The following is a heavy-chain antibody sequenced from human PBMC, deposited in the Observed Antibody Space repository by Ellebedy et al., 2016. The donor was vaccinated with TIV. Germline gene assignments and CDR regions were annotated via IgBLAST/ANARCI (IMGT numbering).Heavy chain of an antibody. V-gene: IGHV1-2*04. CDR2: INPNSGGT. CDR1: GYTFTSYG. D-gene: IGHD4-11*01. CDR3: ARGVYSYGMDV. J-gene: IGHJ6*02. Sequence: AASVKVSCKASGYTFTSYGISWVRQAPGQGLEWMGWINPNSGGTNYAQKFQGWATMTRDTSISTAYMELSRLRSDDTAVYYCARGVYSYGMDVWGQGTTVTVSS.